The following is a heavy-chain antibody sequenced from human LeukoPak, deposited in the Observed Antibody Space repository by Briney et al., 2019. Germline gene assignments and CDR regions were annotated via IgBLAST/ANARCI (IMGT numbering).Heavy chain of an antibody. D-gene: IGHD1-20*01. CDR1: GFTFSSYS. Sequence: GGSLRLSCAASGFTFSSYSMNWVRQAPGKGLEWVSSISSSSSYIYYADSVKGRFTISRDNSKNTLYLQMNSLRAEDTALYYCAKYNWNDIWDAFDIWGQGTMVTVSS. V-gene: IGHV3-21*04. CDR2: ISSSSSYI. CDR3: AKYNWNDIWDAFDI. J-gene: IGHJ3*02.